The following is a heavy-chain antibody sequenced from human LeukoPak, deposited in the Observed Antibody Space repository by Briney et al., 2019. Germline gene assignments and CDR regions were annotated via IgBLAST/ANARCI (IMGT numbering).Heavy chain of an antibody. CDR1: GFTFSSYN. CDR3: ARDHEEYCSGGSCSRFDY. CDR2: ISTSSSYI. V-gene: IGHV3-21*01. D-gene: IGHD2-15*01. Sequence: GGSLRLSCAASGFTFSSYNMIWGRQAPGKGLDWVSSISTSSSYIYYADSVKGRFTISRDNARNSLYLQMNSLRAEDTAVYYCARDHEEYCSGGSCSRFDYWGQGTLVTVSS. J-gene: IGHJ4*02.